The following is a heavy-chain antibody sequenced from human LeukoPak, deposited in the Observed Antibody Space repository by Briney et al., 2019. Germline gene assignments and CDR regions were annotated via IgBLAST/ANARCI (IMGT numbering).Heavy chain of an antibody. CDR2: INHSGST. J-gene: IGHJ5*01. CDR1: GGSFSGYY. V-gene: IGHV4-34*01. D-gene: IGHD6-13*01. Sequence: PSETLSLTCAVYGGSFSGYYWSWIRQPPGKGLEWIGEINHSGSTNYNPSLKSRVTISVDTSKNQFSLKLSSVTAADTAVYYCAREGSSKFGFGSWGQGTLVTISS. CDR3: AREGSSKFGFGS.